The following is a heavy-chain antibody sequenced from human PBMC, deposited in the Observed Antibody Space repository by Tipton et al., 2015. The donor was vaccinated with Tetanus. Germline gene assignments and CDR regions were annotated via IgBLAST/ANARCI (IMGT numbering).Heavy chain of an antibody. D-gene: IGHD2-2*01. V-gene: IGHV4-4*07. J-gene: IGHJ4*02. Sequence: TLSLTCSVSGDSISSFYWSWIRQPAGKGLEWIGRIYTSGSTNYNPSLMSRVTISVDTSKNQFSLRLNSVTAVDTAVYYCAKSDRVTRTSWYFHDWGQGTLVTVSS. CDR3: AKSDRVTRTSWYFHD. CDR1: GDSISSFY. CDR2: IYTSGST.